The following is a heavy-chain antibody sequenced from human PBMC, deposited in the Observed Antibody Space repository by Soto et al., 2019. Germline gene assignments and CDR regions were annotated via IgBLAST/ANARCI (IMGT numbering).Heavy chain of an antibody. D-gene: IGHD2-15*01. V-gene: IGHV3-11*01. CDR2: ISSSGSTI. CDR1: GFTFSDYY. J-gene: IGHJ4*02. Sequence: QVQLVESGGGLVKPGGSLRLSCAASGFTFSDYYMSWIRQAPGKGLEWVSYISSSGSTIYDAASVKGRFTISRDNAKNTLYLQMSGLRAEYTAVYYGARAVVAARGGTDYWGQGTLVTVSS. CDR3: ARAVVAARGGTDY.